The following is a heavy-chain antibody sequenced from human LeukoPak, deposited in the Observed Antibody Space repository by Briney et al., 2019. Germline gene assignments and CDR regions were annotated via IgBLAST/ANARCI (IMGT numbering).Heavy chain of an antibody. V-gene: IGHV3-21*06. D-gene: IGHD3-10*01. CDR3: AREGQLLWFGELPPLFDY. CDR2: ITGSGPYM. J-gene: IGHJ4*02. Sequence: GGSLRLSCAASGFTFSTFAMHWVRLSPGKGLEWVSSITGSGPYMLYADSVKHRFTISRDNTKNLLYLEMNSLRAEDTAVYYCAREGQLLWFGELPPLFDYWGQGTLVTVSS. CDR1: GFTFSTFA.